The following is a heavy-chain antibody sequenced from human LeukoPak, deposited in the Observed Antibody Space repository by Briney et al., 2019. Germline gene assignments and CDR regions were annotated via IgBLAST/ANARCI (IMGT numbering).Heavy chain of an antibody. CDR2: IIPIFGTA. J-gene: IGHJ3*02. Sequence: ASVKVSCKASGGTFSSYAISWVRQAPGQGLEWMGGIIPIFGTANYAQKFQGRVTITADESTSTAYMELSSLRSEDTAVYYCARGQQLASPSDAFDIWGQGTMVTVSS. D-gene: IGHD6-13*01. V-gene: IGHV1-69*13. CDR3: ARGQQLASPSDAFDI. CDR1: GGTFSSYA.